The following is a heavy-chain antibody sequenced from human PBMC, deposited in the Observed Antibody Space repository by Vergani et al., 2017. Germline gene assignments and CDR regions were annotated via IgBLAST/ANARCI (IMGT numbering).Heavy chain of an antibody. D-gene: IGHD3-10*01. V-gene: IGHV3-23*01. J-gene: IGHJ5*02. CDR3: AKDRLGKYWFDP. Sequence: EVQLLESGGGLVQPGGSLRLSCAASGFTFSSYAMSWVRQAPGKGLELVSAISGSGGSTCYADSVKGRFTISRDNSKNTLYLQMNSLRAEDTAVYYCAKDRLGKYWFDPWGQGTLVTVSS. CDR2: ISGSGGST. CDR1: GFTFSSYA.